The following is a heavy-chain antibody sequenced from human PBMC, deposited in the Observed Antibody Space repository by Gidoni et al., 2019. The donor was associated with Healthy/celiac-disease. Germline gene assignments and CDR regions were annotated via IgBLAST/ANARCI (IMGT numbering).Heavy chain of an antibody. D-gene: IGHD3-3*01. CDR3: ARGKSQNYDFWSGTRSYYFDY. CDR1: GGTFSSYA. CDR2: IIPIFGTA. J-gene: IGHJ4*02. Sequence: QVQLVQSGAEVMKPGSSVKVSCKASGGTFSSYAIRWVRQAPGQGLEWMGGIIPIFGTANYAQKFQGRVTITADESTSTAYMELSSLRSEDTAVYYCARGKSQNYDFWSGTRSYYFDYWGQGTLVTVSS. V-gene: IGHV1-69*01.